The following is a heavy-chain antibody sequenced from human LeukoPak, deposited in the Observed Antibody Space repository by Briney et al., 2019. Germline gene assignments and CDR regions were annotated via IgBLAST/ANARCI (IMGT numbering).Heavy chain of an antibody. Sequence: SETLSLTSTVSGGSISSYYWSWIRQPPGKGLEWIGYIYYSGSTNYNPSLKSRVTISVDTSKNQFSLKLSSVTAADTAVYYCARLGYSYGAIDYWGQGTLVTVSS. D-gene: IGHD5-18*01. CDR1: GGSISSYY. CDR2: IYYSGST. V-gene: IGHV4-59*08. CDR3: ARLGYSYGAIDY. J-gene: IGHJ4*02.